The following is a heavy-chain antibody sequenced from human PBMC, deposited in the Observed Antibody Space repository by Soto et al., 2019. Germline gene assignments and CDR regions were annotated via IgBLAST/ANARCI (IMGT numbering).Heavy chain of an antibody. CDR3: ARGRPIFGVLTPKWGMDV. CDR1: GYTFTGYY. Sequence: ASVKVSCKASGYTFTGYYMHWVRQAPGQGLEWMGWINPNSGGTNYAQKFQGWVTMTRDTSISTAYMELSRLRSDDTAVYYCARGRPIFGVLTPKWGMDVWGQGTKVTVSS. D-gene: IGHD3-3*01. CDR2: INPNSGGT. J-gene: IGHJ6*02. V-gene: IGHV1-2*04.